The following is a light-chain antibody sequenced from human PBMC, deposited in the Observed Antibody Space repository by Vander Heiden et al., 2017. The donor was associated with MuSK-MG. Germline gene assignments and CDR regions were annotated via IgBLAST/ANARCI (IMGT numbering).Light chain of an antibody. V-gene: IGLV3-21*02. CDR2: DDK. Sequence: SYVLTQPPSVSVAPGQTARITCGGDNIGRKSVHWYQQKPGQAPILVVYDDKDRPSGIPDRFSGSNSGNTATLTISRVEGGDEADYYCQAWDTSSDHPVFGTGTEVTVL. CDR3: QAWDTSSDHPV. CDR1: NIGRKS. J-gene: IGLJ1*01.